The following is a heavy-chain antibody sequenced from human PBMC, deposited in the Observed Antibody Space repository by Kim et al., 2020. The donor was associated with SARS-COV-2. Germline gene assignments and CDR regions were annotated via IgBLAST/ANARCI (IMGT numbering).Heavy chain of an antibody. CDR1: GFTFSSYA. V-gene: IGHV3-74*01. J-gene: IGHJ4*02. Sequence: GGSLRLSCVASGFTFSSYAMHWVRQAPGKGLVWVSRINGDGSSTNYADSVKGRFTISRDNASNTLYLQMNSLRAEDTAVYYCASLSTGYLWDKFDYWGQGTPVSVSP. D-gene: IGHD2-8*02. CDR3: ASLSTGYLWDKFDY. CDR2: INGDGSST.